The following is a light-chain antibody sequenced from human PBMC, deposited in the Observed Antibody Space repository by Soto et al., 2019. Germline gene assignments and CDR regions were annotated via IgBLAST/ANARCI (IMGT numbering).Light chain of an antibody. V-gene: IGKV1-39*01. CDR1: QSISSY. CDR2: AAS. CDR3: QQSYSTFLT. Sequence: DIQMTQSPSSLSASVGDRVTITCRASQSISSYLNWYQQKPGKAPKLLIYAASSLQSGVPSRFSGSGSGTYFTLTISSLQPEDFATYYCQQSYSTFLTFGQGTRLEIK. J-gene: IGKJ5*01.